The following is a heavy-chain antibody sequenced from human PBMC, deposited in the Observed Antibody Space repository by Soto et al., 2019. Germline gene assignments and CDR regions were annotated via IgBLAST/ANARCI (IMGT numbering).Heavy chain of an antibody. CDR3: ARGAINYYYEDV. V-gene: IGHV3-74*01. J-gene: IGHJ6*03. Sequence: GRALRLSCAASGFTFSDYWMHAVRQAPGKGLEGVSRIKRGWSTTHYADSGQGRVTRARDHAKNTLYVEMNRLRGHGTADYYCARGAINYYYEDVWGKGTTVTVSS. CDR2: IKRGWSTT. CDR1: GFTFSDYW.